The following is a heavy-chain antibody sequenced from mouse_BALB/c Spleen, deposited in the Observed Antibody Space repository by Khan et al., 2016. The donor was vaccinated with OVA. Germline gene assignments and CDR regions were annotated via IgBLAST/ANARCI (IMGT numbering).Heavy chain of an antibody. Sequence: EVQLQESGPGLVKPSQSLSLTCSVTGYSITSGYFWNWIRQFPGNNLEWMGYIRYDGNSDYNPSLKNRISITRDTSKNQFFLKLNSVTPEDTATYYCARGGSSGPAWFTYWGQVTLVTVSA. V-gene: IGHV3-6*02. CDR1: GYSITSGYF. D-gene: IGHD3-1*01. J-gene: IGHJ3*01. CDR3: ARGGSSGPAWFTY. CDR2: IRYDGNS.